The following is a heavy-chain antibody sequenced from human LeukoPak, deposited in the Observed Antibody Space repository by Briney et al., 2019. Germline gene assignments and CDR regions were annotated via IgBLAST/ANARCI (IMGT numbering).Heavy chain of an antibody. J-gene: IGHJ4*02. CDR3: ARVDPIVATIFDY. Sequence: ASVKVSCKASGYTFTGYYMHWVRQAPGQGLEWMGWINPNSGGTNYAQKFQGRVTMTRDTSISTAYMELSRLRSDDTAVYYCARVDPIVATIFDYWGQGTLVTVSS. CDR2: INPNSGGT. V-gene: IGHV1-2*02. CDR1: GYTFTGYY. D-gene: IGHD5-12*01.